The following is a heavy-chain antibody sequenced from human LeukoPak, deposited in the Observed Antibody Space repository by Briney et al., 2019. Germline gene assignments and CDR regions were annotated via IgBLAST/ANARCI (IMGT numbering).Heavy chain of an antibody. D-gene: IGHD6-13*01. CDR1: GGSISSYY. CDR3: ARDFNFDSSSWYEDLDAFDI. Sequence: SETLSLTCTVSGGSISSYYWSWIRQPAGKGLEWIGRIYTSGSANYNPSLKSRVTMSVDTSKNQFSLKLRSVTAADTAVYCCARDFNFDSSSWYEDLDAFDIWGQGTMVTVSS. J-gene: IGHJ3*02. V-gene: IGHV4-4*07. CDR2: IYTSGSA.